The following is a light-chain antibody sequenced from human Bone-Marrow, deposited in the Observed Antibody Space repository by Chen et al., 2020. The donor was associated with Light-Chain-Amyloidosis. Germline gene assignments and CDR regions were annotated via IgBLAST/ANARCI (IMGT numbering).Light chain of an antibody. CDR2: EVS. CDR3: SSYTSTTTDVI. J-gene: IGLJ2*01. Sequence: QSALTQPAAVSCSPGQSHPISCNGPSRDIGTFNYVSWYQQHPGKAAQLIIFEVSNRPSGVADRFSGSKSGNTASLTISGLQPGDEADFYCSSYTSTTTDVIFGGGTKLTVL. V-gene: IGLV2-14*01. CDR1: SRDIGTFNY.